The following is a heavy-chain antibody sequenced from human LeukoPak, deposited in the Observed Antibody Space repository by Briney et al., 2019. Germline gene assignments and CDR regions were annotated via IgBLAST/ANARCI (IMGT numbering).Heavy chain of an antibody. Sequence: GGSLRLSCAASGFFFSTYTMNWFRQAPGKGLEWVSAFSGSGSATYYSGSAKGRFTISRDNSKNTLYLQMNSLRAEDTAVYFCAKERQAGDYFTSDYWGQGTLVTVSS. CDR3: AKERQAGDYFTSDY. J-gene: IGHJ4*02. D-gene: IGHD4-17*01. V-gene: IGHV3-23*01. CDR1: GFFFSTYT. CDR2: FSGSGSAT.